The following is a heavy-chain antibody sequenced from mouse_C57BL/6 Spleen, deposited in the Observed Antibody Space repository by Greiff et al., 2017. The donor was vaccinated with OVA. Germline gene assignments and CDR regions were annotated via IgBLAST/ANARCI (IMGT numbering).Heavy chain of an antibody. CDR2: INPKNGGT. CDR1: GYTFTDYY. Sequence: EVQLQQSGPELVKPGASVKISCKASGYTFTDYYMNWVKQSHGKRLEWIGDINPKNGGTSYNQKFKGKATLTVDKSSSTAYMELRNLTSEDSAVYYCARGDGNYAFAYWGQGTLVTVSA. CDR3: ARGDGNYAFAY. V-gene: IGHV1-26*01. D-gene: IGHD2-1*01. J-gene: IGHJ3*01.